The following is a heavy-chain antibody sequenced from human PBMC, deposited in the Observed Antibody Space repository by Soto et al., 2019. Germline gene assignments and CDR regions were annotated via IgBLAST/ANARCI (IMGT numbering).Heavy chain of an antibody. Sequence: PSETLSLTCTVPGGSISSYYWSWIRQPAGKGLEWIGRIFTSGSTNYNPSLKSRVSMSVDTSKNQFSLNLSSVTAADTAVYYCARDSSGYYYLFDYWGQGTLVTVSS. V-gene: IGHV4-4*07. CDR2: IFTSGST. CDR3: ARDSSGYYYLFDY. D-gene: IGHD3-22*01. J-gene: IGHJ4*02. CDR1: GGSISSYY.